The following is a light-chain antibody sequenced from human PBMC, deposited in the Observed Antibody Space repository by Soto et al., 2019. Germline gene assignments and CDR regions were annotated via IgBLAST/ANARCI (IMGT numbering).Light chain of an antibody. J-gene: IGLJ1*01. V-gene: IGLV1-40*01. CDR3: RSYDSSLSGFYV. CDR1: SSNIGSGYD. CDR2: DNN. Sequence: QSVLTQPPSVSGARGQRVTISCTGGSSNIGSGYDVHWYQQLPGTAPKLLIYDNNNRPSGVPDRFSGSKSATSASLAITGLQAEDEADYYCRSYDSSLSGFYVFGTGTKVTVL.